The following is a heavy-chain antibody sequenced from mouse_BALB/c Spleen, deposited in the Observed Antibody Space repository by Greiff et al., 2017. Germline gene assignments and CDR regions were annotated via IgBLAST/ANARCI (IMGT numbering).Heavy chain of an antibody. D-gene: IGHD1-2*01. J-gene: IGHJ3*01. Sequence: RPGQGLEWIGAIYPGNSDTSYNQKFKGKAKLTAVTSASTAYMELSSLTNEDSAVYYCTREGIHYYGSWFAYWGQGTLVTVSA. CDR3: TREGIHYYGSWFAY. V-gene: IGHV1-5*01. CDR2: IYPGNSDT.